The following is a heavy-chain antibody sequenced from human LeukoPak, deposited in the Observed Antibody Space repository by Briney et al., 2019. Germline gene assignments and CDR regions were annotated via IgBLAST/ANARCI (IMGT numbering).Heavy chain of an antibody. V-gene: IGHV4-34*01. CDR2: INHGGST. D-gene: IGHD6-25*01. Sequence: SETLSLTCAVYGGSFSGYYWSWIRQPPGKGLEWIGEINHGGSTNYNPSLKSRVTISVDTSKNQFSLKLSSVTAADTAVYYCARDGSSVDYWGQGTLVTVSS. CDR3: ARDGSSVDY. J-gene: IGHJ4*02. CDR1: GGSFSGYY.